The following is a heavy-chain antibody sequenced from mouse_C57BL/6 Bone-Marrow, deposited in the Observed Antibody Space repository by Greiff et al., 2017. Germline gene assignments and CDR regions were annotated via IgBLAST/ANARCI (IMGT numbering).Heavy chain of an antibody. Sequence: VQLQQSGPELVKPGASVKISCKASGYSFTDYNMNWVKQSNGKSLEWIGVINPNYGITSYNQKFKGKATLTVDQSSSTAYMQLNSLASEDSAVYYGARSYDYDYAGDYGDQGDSVADSA. V-gene: IGHV1-39*01. CDR3: ARSYDYDYAGDY. D-gene: IGHD2-4*01. CDR1: GYSFTDYN. J-gene: IGHJ4*01. CDR2: INPNYGIT.